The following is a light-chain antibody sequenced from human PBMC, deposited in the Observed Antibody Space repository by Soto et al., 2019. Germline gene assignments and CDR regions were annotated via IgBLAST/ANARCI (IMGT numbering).Light chain of an antibody. CDR1: QSISSW. CDR3: QQYNDNWT. J-gene: IGKJ1*01. Sequence: DIQVTQSPSTLSASVGDRVTITCRASQSISSWLAWYQQKPGKAPKLLIYKASTLQSAVPSRFSGSGSGTEFTLAISSLQPDDSATYYCQQYNDNWTFGQGTKVEIK. V-gene: IGKV1-5*03. CDR2: KAS.